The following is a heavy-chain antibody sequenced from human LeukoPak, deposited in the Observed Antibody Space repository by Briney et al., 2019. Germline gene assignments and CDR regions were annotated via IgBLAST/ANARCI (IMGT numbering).Heavy chain of an antibody. D-gene: IGHD3-10*01. V-gene: IGHV1-69*04. CDR1: GGTFSSYA. CDR2: IIPILGIA. J-gene: IGHJ5*02. CDR3: ASDLNYYGSGSYGPNWFDP. Sequence: SVKVSCKASGGTFSSYAISWVRQAPGQGLEWMGRIIPILGIANYAQKFQGRVTITADKSTSTAYMELSSLRSEDTAVYYCASDLNYYGSGSYGPNWFDPWGRGTLVTVSS.